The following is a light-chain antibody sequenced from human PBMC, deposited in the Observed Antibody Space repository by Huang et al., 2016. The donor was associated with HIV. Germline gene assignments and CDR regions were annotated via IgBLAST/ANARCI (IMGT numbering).Light chain of an antibody. V-gene: IGKV1-9*01. CDR3: HQLNSYPRT. J-gene: IGKJ1*01. CDR2: AAS. Sequence: IQLTQSPSSLSASVGDRVTITCRASPGISSYLAWYQEKPGKAPKLLIYAASTLQSGVRSRFSGSGSGTDFTLTISSLQPEDFATYYCHQLNSYPRTFGQGTKVAIK. CDR1: PGISSY.